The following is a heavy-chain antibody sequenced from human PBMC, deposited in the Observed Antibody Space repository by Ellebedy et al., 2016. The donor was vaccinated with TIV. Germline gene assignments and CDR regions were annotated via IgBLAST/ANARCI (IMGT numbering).Heavy chain of an antibody. J-gene: IGHJ4*02. Sequence: SETLSLXXTVSGGCFNSYYWTWIRQPPGKGLEWVGHLTHTGRTNYNPSLESRVTMSLDTSENQFSLKVNSVTAADTAVYFCARGFPAAWELAGAWGQGTLVTVSA. D-gene: IGHD1-26*01. CDR3: ARGFPAAWELAGA. CDR1: GGCFNSYY. CDR2: LTHTGRT. V-gene: IGHV4-59*12.